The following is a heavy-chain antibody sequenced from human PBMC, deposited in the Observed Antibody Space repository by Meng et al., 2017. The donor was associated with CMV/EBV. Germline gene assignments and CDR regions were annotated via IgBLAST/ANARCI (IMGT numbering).Heavy chain of an antibody. J-gene: IGHJ5*02. D-gene: IGHD2-2*01. Sequence: ASVKVSCKASGYTFTGYYMHWVRQAPGQGLEWMGWINPNSGGTNYAQKFQGRVTMTRDTSISTAYMELRRLRSDDTAVYYCARVGLPAALRNWFDPWGQGTLVTVSS. CDR2: INPNSGGT. V-gene: IGHV1-2*02. CDR3: ARVGLPAALRNWFDP. CDR1: GYTFTGYY.